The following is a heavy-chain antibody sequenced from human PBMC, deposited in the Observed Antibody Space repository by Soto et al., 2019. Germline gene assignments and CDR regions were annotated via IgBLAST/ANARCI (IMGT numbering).Heavy chain of an antibody. Sequence: ASVKVSCKAAGYTFTGYYMHWVRQAPGQGLEWMGWINLNSGGTNYAQKFQGWVTMTRDTSISTAYMERSRLRSDDTAVYSCAVVVTRRRGIYAFDIWGQGTMVSVS. CDR2: INLNSGGT. D-gene: IGHD2-15*01. J-gene: IGHJ3*02. CDR3: AVVVTRRRGIYAFDI. V-gene: IGHV1-2*04. CDR1: GYTFTGYY.